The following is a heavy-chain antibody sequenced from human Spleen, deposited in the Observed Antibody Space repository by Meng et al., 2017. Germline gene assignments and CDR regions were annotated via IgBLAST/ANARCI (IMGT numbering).Heavy chain of an antibody. J-gene: IGHJ4*02. V-gene: IGHV3-23*01. D-gene: IGHD3/OR15-3a*01. Sequence: GESLKISCAASGFTFSGYAVTWVRQAPGKGLEWVSGISVGGIGTYYADSVKGRFTISRDDSKNTLYLQLNSLRAEDTAVYYCAKMRSGSWTGVENWGQGTLVTVSS. CDR2: ISVGGIGT. CDR3: AKMRSGSWTGVEN. CDR1: GFTFSGYA.